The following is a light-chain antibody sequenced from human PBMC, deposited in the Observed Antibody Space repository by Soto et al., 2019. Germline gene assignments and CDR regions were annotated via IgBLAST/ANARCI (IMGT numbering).Light chain of an antibody. CDR2: DAS. Sequence: DIQMTQSPSSLSASVGDRVTITCRASQSISNYLNWYQQKPGKAPNLLIYDASSLLSGVPSRFSGSGSGTDFTLTISSLQPEEFSIYYCQQSDSTPYTFGQGTKLEIK. V-gene: IGKV1-39*01. CDR3: QQSDSTPYT. J-gene: IGKJ2*01. CDR1: QSISNY.